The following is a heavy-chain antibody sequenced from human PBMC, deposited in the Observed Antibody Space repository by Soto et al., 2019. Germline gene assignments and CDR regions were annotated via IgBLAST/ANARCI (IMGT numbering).Heavy chain of an antibody. CDR1: GFTFSSYA. V-gene: IGHV3-30-3*01. CDR2: ISYDGSNK. Sequence: PGGSLRLSCAASGFTFSSYAMHWVRQAPGKGLEWVAVISYDGSNKYYADSVKGRFTISRDNSKNTLYLQMNSLRAEDTAVYCCARGWGYCSSTSCSFDAFDIWGQGTMVTVSS. D-gene: IGHD2-2*01. CDR3: ARGWGYCSSTSCSFDAFDI. J-gene: IGHJ3*02.